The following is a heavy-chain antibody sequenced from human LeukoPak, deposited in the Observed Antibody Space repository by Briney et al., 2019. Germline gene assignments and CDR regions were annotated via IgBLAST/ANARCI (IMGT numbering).Heavy chain of an antibody. J-gene: IGHJ4*02. CDR1: GYTFTGYY. V-gene: IGHV1-2*02. CDR3: ARGQQWLGAFDY. Sequence: ASVKVSCKASGYTFTGYYIHWVRQAPGQGLEWMGWINPNSGVTHYPQKFQGRVTMTRDTSIRTAYMEVSSLRSDDTAVYYCARGQQWLGAFDYWGLGTLVTVSS. CDR2: INPNSGVT. D-gene: IGHD6-19*01.